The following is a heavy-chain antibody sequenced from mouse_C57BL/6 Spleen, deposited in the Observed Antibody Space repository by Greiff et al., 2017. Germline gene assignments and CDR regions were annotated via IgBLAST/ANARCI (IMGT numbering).Heavy chain of an antibody. CDR2: IDPANGNT. D-gene: IGHD1-1*01. CDR1: GFNIKNTY. J-gene: IGHJ3*01. V-gene: IGHV14-3*01. CDR3: ASGAYYYGSSPWFAY. Sequence: VQLQQSVAELVRPGASVKLSCTASGFNIKNTYMHWVKQRPEQGLEWIGRIDPANGNTKYAPKFQGKATITADTSSNTAYLQLSSLTSEDTAIYYCASGAYYYGSSPWFAYWGQGTLVTVSA.